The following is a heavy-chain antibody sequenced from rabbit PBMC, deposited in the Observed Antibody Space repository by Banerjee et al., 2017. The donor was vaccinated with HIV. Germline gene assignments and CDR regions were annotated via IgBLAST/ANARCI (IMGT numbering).Heavy chain of an antibody. V-gene: IGHV1S40*01. CDR2: IAGGSSGFT. CDR3: ARAIYVGFAGYGYAPHYFNL. D-gene: IGHD6-1*01. CDR1: GFSFSSNDY. J-gene: IGHJ4*01. Sequence: QSLEESGGDLVKPGGTLTLTCTASGFSFSSNDYMCWVRQAPGKGLEWIACIAGGSSGFTYSATWAKGRFTISKTSSTTVTLQMTSLTVADTATYFCARAIYVGFAGYGYAPHYFNLWGPGTLVTVS.